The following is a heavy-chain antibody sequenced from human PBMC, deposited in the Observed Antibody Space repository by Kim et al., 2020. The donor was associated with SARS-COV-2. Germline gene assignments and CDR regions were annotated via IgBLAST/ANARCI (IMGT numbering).Heavy chain of an antibody. CDR2: ISGSGGST. CDR1: GFTFSSYA. D-gene: IGHD3-3*01. CDR3: AKARGNVLRFLEWLSPFDP. V-gene: IGHV3-23*01. J-gene: IGHJ5*02. Sequence: GGSLRLSCAASGFTFSSYAMSWVRQAPGKGLEWVSAISGSGGSTYYADSVKGRFTIPRDNSKNTLYLQMNSLRSEDTAVYYCAKARGNVLRFLEWLSPFDPWGQGTLVTVSS.